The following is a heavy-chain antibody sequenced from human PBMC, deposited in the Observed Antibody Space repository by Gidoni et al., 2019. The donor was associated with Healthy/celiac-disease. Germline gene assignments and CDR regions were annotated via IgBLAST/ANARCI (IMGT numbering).Heavy chain of an antibody. Sequence: QVQLVQSGAEVKKPGSSVKVSCKASGGTFSSYAISWVRQAPGQGLEWMGRIIPILGIANYAQKFQGRVTITADKSTSTAYMELSSLRSEDTAVYYCAREHYYGSGSTENDYWGQGTLVTVSS. V-gene: IGHV1-69*04. CDR2: IIPILGIA. CDR1: GGTFSSYA. CDR3: AREHYYGSGSTENDY. D-gene: IGHD3-10*01. J-gene: IGHJ4*02.